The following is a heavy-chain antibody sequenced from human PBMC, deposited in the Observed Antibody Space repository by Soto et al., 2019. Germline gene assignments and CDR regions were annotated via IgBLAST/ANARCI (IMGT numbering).Heavy chain of an antibody. V-gene: IGHV1-3*01. J-gene: IGHJ6*02. CDR1: GYTFTSYA. CDR2: INAGNGNT. D-gene: IGHD1-26*01. Sequence: QVQLVQSGAEVKKPGASVKVSCKASGYTFTSYAMHWVRQAPGQRLEWMGWINAGNGNTKYSQKIQGRVTITRDTSASTAYMELSSLRSEDTAVYYCAREEPSGGMDVWGQGTTVTVSS. CDR3: AREEPSGGMDV.